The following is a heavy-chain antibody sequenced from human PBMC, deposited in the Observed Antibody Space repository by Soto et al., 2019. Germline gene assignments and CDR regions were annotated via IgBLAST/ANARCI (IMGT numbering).Heavy chain of an antibody. CDR2: IYYSGST. CDR3: ARHRYSSSWGYYYYYMDV. J-gene: IGHJ6*03. Sequence: SETLSLTCTVSGGSISSSSYYWGWIRQPPGKGLEWIGSIYYSGSTYYNPSLKSRVTISVDTSKNQFSLKLSSVTAADTAVYYCARHRYSSSWGYYYYYMDVWGKGTTVT. D-gene: IGHD6-13*01. V-gene: IGHV4-39*01. CDR1: GGSISSSSYY.